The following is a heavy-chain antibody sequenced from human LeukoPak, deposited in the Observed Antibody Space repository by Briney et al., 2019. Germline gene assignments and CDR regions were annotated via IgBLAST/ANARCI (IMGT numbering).Heavy chain of an antibody. D-gene: IGHD5-12*01. J-gene: IGHJ3*02. V-gene: IGHV4-59*08. CDR2: IYYSVST. Sequence: PSETLSLTCTVSGGSITSYYWSWIRQPPGKGLEWIGYIYYSVSTNYNPSLKSRVTISVDTSKNQFSLKLSSVTAADTAIYYCAQYIVNDVFDIWGQGTMVTVSS. CDR3: AQYIVNDVFDI. CDR1: GGSITSYY.